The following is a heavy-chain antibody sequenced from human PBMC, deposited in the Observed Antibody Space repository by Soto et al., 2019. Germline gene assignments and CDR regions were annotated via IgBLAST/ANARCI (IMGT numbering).Heavy chain of an antibody. Sequence: QITLKESGPTLVKPTQTLTLTCTFSGFSLSTSEVGVGWIRQPPGKALEWLALIYWDDDKRYSPSLKSRLTGTTDDSKIQVVVTMAIMRPLDPARYYCAHRFGWYYLDSWGQVTLVTASS. D-gene: IGHD6-19*01. J-gene: IGHJ4*02. V-gene: IGHV2-5*02. CDR3: AHRFGWYYLDS. CDR2: IYWDDDK. CDR1: GFSLSTSEVG.